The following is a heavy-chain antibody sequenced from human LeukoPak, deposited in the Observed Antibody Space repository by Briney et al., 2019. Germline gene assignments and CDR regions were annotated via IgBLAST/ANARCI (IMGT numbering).Heavy chain of an antibody. D-gene: IGHD5-24*01. Sequence: ASVKVSCKASGYAFNVHGITWVRQAPGQGLEWMGWISAYKGNTNYAAKFQGRVIMTTDTSTSTGYMELTSLRSDDTAVYYCARTLGGNYVEMATGVDLWGRGTLVIVSS. CDR1: GYAFNVHG. CDR3: ARTLGGNYVEMATGVDL. CDR2: ISAYKGNT. J-gene: IGHJ2*01. V-gene: IGHV1-18*01.